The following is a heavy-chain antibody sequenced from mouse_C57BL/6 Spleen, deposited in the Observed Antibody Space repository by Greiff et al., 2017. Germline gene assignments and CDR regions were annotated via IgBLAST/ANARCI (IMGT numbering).Heavy chain of an antibody. D-gene: IGHD1-1*01. CDR1: GFTFSSYA. CDR2: ISDGGSYT. V-gene: IGHV5-4*01. J-gene: IGHJ3*01. Sequence: EVQLVESGGGLVKPGGSLKLSCAASGFTFSSYAMSWVRQTPEKRLEWVATISDGGSYTYSPDNVKGRFTISRDNAKNNLYLQMSHLKSEDTAMYYCARDHYYGSSYDWFAYWGQGTLVTVSA. CDR3: ARDHYYGSSYDWFAY.